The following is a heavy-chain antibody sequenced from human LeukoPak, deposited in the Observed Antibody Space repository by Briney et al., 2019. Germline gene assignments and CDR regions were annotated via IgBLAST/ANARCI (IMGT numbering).Heavy chain of an antibody. CDR2: INQDGTET. V-gene: IGHV3-7*01. J-gene: IGHJ4*02. CDR1: GFVFNTYW. CDR3: ARVGYSSSWSPSDY. D-gene: IGHD6-13*01. Sequence: GGSLRLSCVASGFVFNTYWIYWVRQAPGKGLEWVATINQDGTETRYVDSVKGRFTISRDNAKNSLYLQMNSLRAEDTAVYYCARVGYSSSWSPSDYWGQGALVTVSS.